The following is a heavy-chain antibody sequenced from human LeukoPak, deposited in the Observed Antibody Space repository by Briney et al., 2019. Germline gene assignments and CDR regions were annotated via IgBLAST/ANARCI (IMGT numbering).Heavy chain of an antibody. Sequence: PSETLSLTCSVSGGSISSYYWSWIRQPPGKGLEWIGYIYYSGSTNYNPSLKSRVTISVDTSKNQFSLKLSSVTAADTAVYYCARPLHPHAFPVVTGVGYYYYMDVWGKGTTVTISS. D-gene: IGHD1-14*01. J-gene: IGHJ6*03. CDR1: GGSISSYY. CDR2: IYYSGST. CDR3: ARPLHPHAFPVVTGVGYYYYMDV. V-gene: IGHV4-59*12.